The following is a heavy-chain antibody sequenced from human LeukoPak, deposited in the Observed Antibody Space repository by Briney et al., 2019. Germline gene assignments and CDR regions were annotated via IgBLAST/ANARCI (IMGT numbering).Heavy chain of an antibody. V-gene: IGHV1-2*02. J-gene: IGHJ6*02. D-gene: IGHD3-10*01. CDR1: GYTFTGYY. CDR2: INPNSGGT. CDR3: ARVDYGSQWGYGMDV. Sequence: ASVKVSCKASGYTFTGYYMHWVRQAPGQGREWMGWINPNSGGTNYAQKFRGRVTMTRDTSISTAYMELSRLRSDDAAVYYCARVDYGSQWGYGMDVWGQGTTVTVSS.